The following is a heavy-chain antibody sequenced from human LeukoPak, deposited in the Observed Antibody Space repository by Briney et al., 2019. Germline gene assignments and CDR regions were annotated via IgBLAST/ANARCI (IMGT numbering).Heavy chain of an antibody. D-gene: IGHD4-11*01. CDR3: AKDGPSNSEIDY. CDR1: GFTFSSYA. V-gene: IGHV3-30*18. J-gene: IGHJ4*02. CDR2: ISYDGSNK. Sequence: GGSLRLSCAASGFTFSSYAMSWVRQAPGKGLEWVAVISYDGSNKYYADSVKGRFTISRDNSRNTLYLQMNSLRAEDTAVYYCAKDGPSNSEIDYWGQGTLVTVSS.